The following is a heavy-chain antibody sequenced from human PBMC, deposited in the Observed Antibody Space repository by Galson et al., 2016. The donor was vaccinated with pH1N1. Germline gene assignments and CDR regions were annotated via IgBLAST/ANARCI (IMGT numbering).Heavy chain of an antibody. CDR3: ATFSSSSSWRSLDV. V-gene: IGHV1-69*13. CDR2: INPVFGTT. D-gene: IGHD6-6*01. J-gene: IGHJ3*01. Sequence: SVKVSCKASGATFNSYGIHWVRQAPGKGLEWMGDINPVFGTTNYAQRFQDRVTITAHDMELSGLRSEDTAIYYCATFSSSSSWRSLDVWGQGTTVTVS. CDR1: GATFNSYG.